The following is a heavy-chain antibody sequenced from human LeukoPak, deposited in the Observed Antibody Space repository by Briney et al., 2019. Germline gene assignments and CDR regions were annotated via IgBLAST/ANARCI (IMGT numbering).Heavy chain of an antibody. CDR1: GGTFISYA. D-gene: IGHD3-3*01. V-gene: IGHV1-69*05. CDR2: IIPIFGTA. Sequence: SVKVSCKASGGTFISYAISWVRQAPGQGVEWMGGIIPIFGTANYAQKFQGRVTITTDESTSTAYMELSSLRSEDTAVYYCASGYDFWSGYYFYFDYWGQGTLVTVSS. CDR3: ASGYDFWSGYYFYFDY. J-gene: IGHJ4*02.